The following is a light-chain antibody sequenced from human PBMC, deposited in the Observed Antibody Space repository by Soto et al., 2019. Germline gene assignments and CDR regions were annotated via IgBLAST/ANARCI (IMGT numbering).Light chain of an antibody. CDR3: QQYNNWPPIT. V-gene: IGKV3-15*01. CDR2: GAS. Sequence: EIVMTQAPATLSVSPGERATLSCRASQSVSSNLAWYQQKPCQAPRLLIYGASNRATGIPARFSGSGSGTDVTLTISSLQSEDFAVYYCQQYNNWPPITLGQGTRLEIK. CDR1: QSVSSN. J-gene: IGKJ5*01.